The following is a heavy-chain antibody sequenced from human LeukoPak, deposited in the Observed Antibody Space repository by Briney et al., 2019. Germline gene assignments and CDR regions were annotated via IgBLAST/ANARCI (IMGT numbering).Heavy chain of an antibody. CDR2: ISYDGSNK. J-gene: IGHJ4*02. CDR1: GFTFSSYA. D-gene: IGHD2-8*01. V-gene: IGHV3-30-3*01. Sequence: PGGSLRLSCAASGFTFSSYAMHWVRQAPGKGLEWVAVISYDGSNKYYADSVKGRFTISRDNSKNTLYLQMNSLRPEDTAVYYCAKDPEGALGGTNGAYFHYWGQGTLVTVSS. CDR3: AKDPEGALGGTNGAYFHY.